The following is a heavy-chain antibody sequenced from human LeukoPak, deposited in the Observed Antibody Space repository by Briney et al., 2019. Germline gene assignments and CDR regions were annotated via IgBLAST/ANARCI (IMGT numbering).Heavy chain of an antibody. CDR3: TRVPGYNDDWAFDF. D-gene: IGHD3-10*01. CDR2: IRNKANTYTT. CDR1: GFTFSDHY. Sequence: GGSLRLSCAGSGFTFSDHYIDWARQAPGKSLEWVGRIRNKANTYTTEYGTAVKGRFRISRDDSKNSVYLQMNSLKTEDTAVYYCTRVPGYNDDWAFDFWGQGTLVTVSS. V-gene: IGHV3-72*01. J-gene: IGHJ4*02.